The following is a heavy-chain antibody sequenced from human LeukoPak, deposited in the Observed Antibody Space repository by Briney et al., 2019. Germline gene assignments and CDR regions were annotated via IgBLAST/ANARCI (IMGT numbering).Heavy chain of an antibody. J-gene: IGHJ3*02. CDR2: IYYSGST. CDR3: ARDPKDAFDI. CDR1: GGSISSYY. Sequence: SETLSLTCTVSGGSISSYYWSWIRQPPGKGLEWIGYIYYSGSTNYNPSLKSRVAISVDTSKNQFSLKLSSVTAADTAVYYCARDPKDAFDIWGQGTMVTVSS. V-gene: IGHV4-59*01.